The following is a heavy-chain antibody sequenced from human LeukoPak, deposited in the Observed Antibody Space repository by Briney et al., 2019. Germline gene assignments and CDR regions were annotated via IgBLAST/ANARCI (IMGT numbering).Heavy chain of an antibody. CDR3: ARSPDYGDGY. Sequence: ASVKVSCKASGDTFSSYTISWVRQAPGQGLEWMGRINPNSGGTNYAQKFQGRVTMTRDTSISTAYMELSRLRSDDTAVYYCARSPDYGDGYWGQGTLVTVSS. CDR2: INPNSGGT. V-gene: IGHV1-2*06. J-gene: IGHJ4*02. CDR1: GDTFSSYT. D-gene: IGHD4-17*01.